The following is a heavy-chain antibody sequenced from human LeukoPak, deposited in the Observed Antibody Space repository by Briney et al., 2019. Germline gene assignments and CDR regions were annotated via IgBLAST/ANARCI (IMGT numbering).Heavy chain of an antibody. CDR3: ARDPNYYDSSGYSDY. CDR1: GFTFSSYS. CDR2: ISSSSYI. V-gene: IGHV3-21*01. J-gene: IGHJ4*02. D-gene: IGHD3-22*01. Sequence: PGGSLRLSCAASGFTFSSYSMNWVRQAPGKGLEWVSSISSSSYIYYADSVKGRFTISRDNAKNSLYLQMNSLRAEDTAVYYCARDPNYYDSSGYSDYWGQGTLVTVSS.